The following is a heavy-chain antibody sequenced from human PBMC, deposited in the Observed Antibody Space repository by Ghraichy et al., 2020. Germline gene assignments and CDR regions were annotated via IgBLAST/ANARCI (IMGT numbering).Heavy chain of an antibody. D-gene: IGHD3-10*01. J-gene: IGHJ3*02. Sequence: ASVKVSCKASGYSFNRYGISWVRQAPGQGLEWMAWISGNNGRTNYARNLQDRVTMTTDTSTSTAYMELRSLNFDDTAVYYCARGGDDDAFDIWGQGTLVTVSS. V-gene: IGHV1-18*01. CDR2: ISGNNGRT. CDR1: GYSFNRYG. CDR3: ARGGDDDAFDI.